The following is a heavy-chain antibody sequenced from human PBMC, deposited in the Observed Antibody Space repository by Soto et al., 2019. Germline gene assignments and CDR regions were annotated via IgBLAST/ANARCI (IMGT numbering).Heavy chain of an antibody. CDR3: ARLAVLPAAPGMDV. J-gene: IGHJ6*02. CDR2: IIPIFGTA. V-gene: IGHV1-69*01. Sequence: QVQLVQSGAEVKKPGSSVKVSCKASGGTYSSYAISWVRQAPGQGLEWMGGIIPIFGTANYAQNFQGRVTITADESTSTAYMELSSLSSEDTAVYYCARLAVLPAAPGMDVWGQGTTVTVSS. D-gene: IGHD2-2*01. CDR1: GGTYSSYA.